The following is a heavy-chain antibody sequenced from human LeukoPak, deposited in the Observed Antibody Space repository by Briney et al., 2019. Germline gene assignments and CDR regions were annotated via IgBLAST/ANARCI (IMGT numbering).Heavy chain of an antibody. CDR1: GFTFSSYA. D-gene: IGHD6-13*01. V-gene: IGHV3-30*02. J-gene: IGHJ4*02. CDR2: IRYDGSNK. Sequence: GGSLRLSCAASGFTFSSYAMHWVRQAPGKGLEWVAFIRYDGSNKYYADSVKGRFTISRDNSKDTLYPQMNSLRAEDTAVYYCAKVEYTTSWYGVGSLDYWGQGTLVTASS. CDR3: AKVEYTTSWYGVGSLDY.